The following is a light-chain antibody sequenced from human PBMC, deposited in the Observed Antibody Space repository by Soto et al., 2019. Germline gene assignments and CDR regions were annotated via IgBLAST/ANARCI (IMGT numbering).Light chain of an antibody. J-gene: IGKJ1*01. Sequence: DIVMTQSPDSLAVSLGERATINCKSSQSVLHSSNNKNYLAWYQQKPGQPPKLLISWASTRESGLPDRFSASGSGTDFTLTISSLLAEDGAVYYCQQYYTIPPSFGQGTKVELK. CDR1: QSVLHSSNNKNY. CDR2: WAS. V-gene: IGKV4-1*01. CDR3: QQYYTIPPS.